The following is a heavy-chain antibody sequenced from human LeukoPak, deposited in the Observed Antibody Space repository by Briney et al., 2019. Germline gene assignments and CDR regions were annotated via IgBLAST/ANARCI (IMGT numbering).Heavy chain of an antibody. CDR1: GGSVSSGSYY. D-gene: IGHD3-10*01. Sequence: SETLSLTCTDSGGSVSSGSYYWTWIRQPPGKGLEWIAYISYNENTNYNPSLKSRLTISLDTSSNQFSLRLSSVTAADTAVYYCAREASLVRGIFITRYGLDVWGRGTTVTVSS. J-gene: IGHJ6*04. V-gene: IGHV4-61*01. CDR3: AREASLVRGIFITRYGLDV. CDR2: ISYNENT.